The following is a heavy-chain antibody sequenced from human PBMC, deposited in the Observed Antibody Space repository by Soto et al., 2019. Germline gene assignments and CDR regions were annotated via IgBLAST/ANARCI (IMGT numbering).Heavy chain of an antibody. CDR3: ARLGYCSSTSCYLGYYGMDV. V-gene: IGHV1-3*01. Sequence: GASVKVSCKASGYTFTSYAMHWVRQAPGQRLEWMGWINAGNGNTKYSQKFQGRVTITRDTSASTAYMELSSLRSEDTAVYYCARLGYCSSTSCYLGYYGMDVWGQGTTVTVSS. J-gene: IGHJ6*02. D-gene: IGHD2-2*01. CDR2: INAGNGNT. CDR1: GYTFTSYA.